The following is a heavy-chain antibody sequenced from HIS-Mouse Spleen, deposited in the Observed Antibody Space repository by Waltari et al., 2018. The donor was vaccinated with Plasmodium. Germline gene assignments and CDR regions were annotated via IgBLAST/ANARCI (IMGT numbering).Heavy chain of an antibody. CDR1: GGSFSGYY. CDR2: INHSGST. J-gene: IGHJ4*02. Sequence: QVQLQQWGAGLLKPSETLSLTCAVYGGSFSGYYWSWIRQPPGKGLEWVGEINHSGSTNSTSSLKSQVPISVDTSKNQFSLKLSTVTCAETAVYYCARLVVVASKDSYWGQGTLVTVSS. D-gene: IGHD2-15*01. V-gene: IGHV4-34*01. CDR3: ARLVVVASKDSY.